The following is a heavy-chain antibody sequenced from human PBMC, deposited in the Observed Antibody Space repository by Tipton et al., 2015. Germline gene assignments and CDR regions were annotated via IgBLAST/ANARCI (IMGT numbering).Heavy chain of an antibody. CDR3: ARDLEHGMDV. CDR1: GYHFTNYA. Sequence: QLVQSGPEVKKPGASVKVSCQASGYHFTNYAISWIRHAPGQGLEWMGWISTYNLNTNYAQKFQGRVTITTDTSTSTVYMELRSLHFDDTAVYYCARDLEHGMDVWGQGTTVTVSS. V-gene: IGHV1-18*01. J-gene: IGHJ6*02. D-gene: IGHD5-24*01. CDR2: ISTYNLNT.